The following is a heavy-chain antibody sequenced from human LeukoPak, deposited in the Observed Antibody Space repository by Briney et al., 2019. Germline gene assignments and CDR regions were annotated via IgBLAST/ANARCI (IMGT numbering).Heavy chain of an antibody. CDR3: ARVRYDDSSGYHDH. CDR2: ISSSSSYT. D-gene: IGHD3-22*01. V-gene: IGHV3-11*06. Sequence: PGGSLRLACAASGFTFSHYYMSWIRQAPGKGLEWVSYISSSSSYTNYADSVKGRFTISRDNAKNSLYLQMNSLRAEDTAVYYCARVRYDDSSGYHDHWGQGTLVTVSS. CDR1: GFTFSHYY. J-gene: IGHJ5*02.